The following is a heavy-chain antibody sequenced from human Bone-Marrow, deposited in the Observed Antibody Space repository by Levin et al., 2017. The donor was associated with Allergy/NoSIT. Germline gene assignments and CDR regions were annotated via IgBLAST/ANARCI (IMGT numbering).Heavy chain of an antibody. V-gene: IGHV3-33*01. CDR1: GLTFSSYG. CDR2: IWYDGSNQ. CDR3: ARGYKYGYRVDCMDV. D-gene: IGHD5-18*01. Sequence: GGSLRLSCAASGLTFSSYGMHWVRQAPGKGLEWVAVIWYDGSNQHYADSVKGRFTISRDNSKSTLYLQMNNLRAEDTAVYYCARGYKYGYRVDCMDVWGKGTTVTVSS. J-gene: IGHJ6*03.